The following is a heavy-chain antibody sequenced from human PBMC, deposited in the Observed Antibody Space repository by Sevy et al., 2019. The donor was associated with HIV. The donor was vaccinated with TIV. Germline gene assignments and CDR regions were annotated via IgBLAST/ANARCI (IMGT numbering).Heavy chain of an antibody. CDR3: ARDWLASGSYDNRWEIDY. CDR2: ISGYNGNT. J-gene: IGHJ4*02. D-gene: IGHD3-10*01. CDR1: GYMFKTHG. V-gene: IGHV1-18*04. Sequence: ASVKVSCKASGYMFKTHGISWVRQTPGQGLEWLGWISGYNGNTKYAQKYQGRVSLTTDTSTSTAYMELKSLRFDDTALYYAARDWLASGSYDNRWEIDYRGQGTLVTVSS.